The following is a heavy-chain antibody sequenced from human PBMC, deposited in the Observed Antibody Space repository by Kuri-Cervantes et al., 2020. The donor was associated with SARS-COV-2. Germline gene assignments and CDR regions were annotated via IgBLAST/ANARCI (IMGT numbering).Heavy chain of an antibody. Sequence: GGSLRLSCAASGFTFSTYAITWVRRAPGKGLEWVAVISYDGNNEYYAESVRGRFTISRDNSKNSLYLQMNSLRAEDTAVYYCAKDLGGYVGYWGQGTLVTVSS. CDR1: GFTFSTYA. J-gene: IGHJ4*02. D-gene: IGHD3-22*01. CDR3: AKDLGGYVGY. CDR2: ISYDGNNE. V-gene: IGHV3-30-3*01.